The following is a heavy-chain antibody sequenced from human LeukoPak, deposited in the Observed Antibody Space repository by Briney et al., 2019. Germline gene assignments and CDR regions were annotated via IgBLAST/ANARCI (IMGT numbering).Heavy chain of an antibody. J-gene: IGHJ4*02. Sequence: GGSLRLSCAASGFTFSSYWMHWVRQAPGKGLVWVSRINSDGSTTSYADSVKGRFTTSRDNAKNTLYLQMNSLRAEDTAVYYCARDDYGGRGGFDYWGQGTLVTVSS. CDR1: GFTFSSYW. CDR2: INSDGSTT. D-gene: IGHD4-23*01. CDR3: ARDDYGGRGGFDY. V-gene: IGHV3-74*01.